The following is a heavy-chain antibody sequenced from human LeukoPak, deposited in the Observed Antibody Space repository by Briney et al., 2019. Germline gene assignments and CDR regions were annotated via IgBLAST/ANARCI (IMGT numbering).Heavy chain of an antibody. V-gene: IGHV3-53*01. J-gene: IGHJ3*01. CDR1: GFTVSSNY. Sequence: GGSLRLSCAASGFTVSSNYMTWVRQAPGKGLEWVSVIYSGGSTYYADSVKGRFTVSRDNAKNSLYLQMNSLRAEDTAVYYCARDKDYGSGSDYNEYVFDFWGQGTMVTVSS. D-gene: IGHD3-10*01. CDR3: ARDKDYGSGSDYNEYVFDF. CDR2: IYSGGST.